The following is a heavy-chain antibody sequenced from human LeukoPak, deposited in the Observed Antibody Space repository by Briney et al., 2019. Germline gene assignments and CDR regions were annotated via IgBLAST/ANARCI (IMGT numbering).Heavy chain of an antibody. J-gene: IGHJ4*02. Sequence: GESLKISCNGSGYXFANYWITWVRQMPGKGLEWMGRIDPSDSYTNYSPSFQGHVTISADRSISAAYLQWSSMKASDTAMYYCARLKYYGSGSYYFAYWGQGTLVTVSS. CDR1: GYXFANYW. D-gene: IGHD3-10*01. CDR3: ARLKYYGSGSYYFAY. V-gene: IGHV5-10-1*01. CDR2: IDPSDSYT.